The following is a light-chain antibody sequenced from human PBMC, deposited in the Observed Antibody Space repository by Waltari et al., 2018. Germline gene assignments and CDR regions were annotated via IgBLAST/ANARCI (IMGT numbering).Light chain of an antibody. CDR1: QAITITY. V-gene: IGKV3-20*01. CDR2: GAS. Sequence: EIVLTQSPGTLSLSPGERASLSCRASQAITITYLAWYQQKSGQAPRLLIYGASGRATGIPDRFTGSGSGTEFTLTINILEPEDFAVYFCQHYGDSTITFGQGTRLEMK. J-gene: IGKJ5*01. CDR3: QHYGDSTIT.